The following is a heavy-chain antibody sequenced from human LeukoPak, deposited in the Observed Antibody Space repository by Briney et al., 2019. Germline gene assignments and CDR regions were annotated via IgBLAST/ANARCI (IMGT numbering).Heavy chain of an antibody. CDR2: IYYRGTT. V-gene: IGHV4-39*01. CDR3: ARMTLAHYFDY. CDR1: GGSISSSYY. Sequence: SETLSLTCTVSGGSISSSYYWVWIRQPPGKGLEWIGSIYYRGTTYYTPSLKSRLPISVDTSKNQFSLKLSSVTATDTAVYYCARMTLAHYFDYWGQGTLVSVSS. J-gene: IGHJ4*02.